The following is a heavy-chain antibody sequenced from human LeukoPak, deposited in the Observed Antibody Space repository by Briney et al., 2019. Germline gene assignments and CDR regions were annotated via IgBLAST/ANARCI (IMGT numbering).Heavy chain of an antibody. CDR3: AKDPKEGCSGGCCYVWGHYYYYYGMDV. Sequence: PGRSLRLSCAASGFTFSSYGMHWVRQAPGKGLEWVAVISYDGSNKYYADSVKGRFTISRDNSKNTLYLQMNSLRAEDTAVYYCAKDPKEGCSGGCCYVWGHYYYYYGMDVWGKGTTVTVSS. CDR2: ISYDGSNK. D-gene: IGHD2-15*01. CDR1: GFTFSSYG. V-gene: IGHV3-30*18. J-gene: IGHJ6*04.